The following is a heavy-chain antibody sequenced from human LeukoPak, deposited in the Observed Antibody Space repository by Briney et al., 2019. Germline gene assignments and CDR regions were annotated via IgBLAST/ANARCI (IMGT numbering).Heavy chain of an antibody. J-gene: IGHJ4*02. Sequence: GGSLRLSCAASGFTVSSNYMSWVRQAPGKGLEWVSVIYSGGSTYYADSVKGRFTISRDNSKNTLHLQMNSLRAEDTAVYYCATAKIAVAGTEGALDYWGQGTLVTVSS. CDR2: IYSGGST. V-gene: IGHV3-53*01. CDR3: ATAKIAVAGTEGALDY. CDR1: GFTVSSNY. D-gene: IGHD6-19*01.